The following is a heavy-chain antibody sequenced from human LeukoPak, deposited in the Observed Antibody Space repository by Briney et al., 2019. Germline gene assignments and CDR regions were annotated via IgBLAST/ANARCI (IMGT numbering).Heavy chain of an antibody. D-gene: IGHD6-13*01. J-gene: IGHJ4*02. CDR1: GYTFTSYG. CDR2: ISAYNGNT. CDR3: ARAYSSSGYGDY. V-gene: IGHV1-18*01. Sequence: ASVKVSCKASGYTFTSYGISWVRQAPGQGLEWMGWISAYNGNTNYAQKLQGRVTMTTDASTSTAYMELRSLRSDNTAVYYCARAYSSSGYGDYWGQGTLVTVSS.